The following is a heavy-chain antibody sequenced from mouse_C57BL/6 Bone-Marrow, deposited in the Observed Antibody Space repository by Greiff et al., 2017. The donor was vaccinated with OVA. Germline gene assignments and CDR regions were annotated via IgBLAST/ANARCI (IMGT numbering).Heavy chain of an antibody. CDR3: ARSYYGSSLYYFDY. J-gene: IGHJ2*01. Sequence: VQLQQPGAELVKPGASVKLSCKASGYTFTSYWMHWVKQRPGQGLEWIGMIHPNSGSTNYNEKFKSKATLTVDKSSSTAYMQLSSLTSEDSAVYYCARSYYGSSLYYFDYWGQGTTLTVSS. V-gene: IGHV1-64*01. D-gene: IGHD1-1*01. CDR2: IHPNSGST. CDR1: GYTFTSYW.